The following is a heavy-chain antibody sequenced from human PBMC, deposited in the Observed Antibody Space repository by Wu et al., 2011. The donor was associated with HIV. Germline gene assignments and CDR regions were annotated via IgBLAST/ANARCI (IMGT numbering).Heavy chain of an antibody. CDR2: VNPNSGGT. V-gene: IGHV1-2*02. CDR1: GNTFSGYY. J-gene: IGHJ4*02. D-gene: IGHD1-26*01. CDR3: ARDPIVGATMEDN. Sequence: QVQLVQSGAEVKKPGASVKVSCKSSGNTFSGYYMHWVRQAPGQGPEWMGWVNPNSGGTDYAQKFQGRVTLTWDTSISTAYMELTRLRSDDTAVYYCARDPIVGATMEDNGGQGTLVTVSS.